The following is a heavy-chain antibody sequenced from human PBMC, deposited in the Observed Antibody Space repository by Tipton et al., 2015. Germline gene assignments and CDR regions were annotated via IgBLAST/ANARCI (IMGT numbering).Heavy chain of an antibody. CDR3: ACQDYDSLTRDYQTVDY. CDR2: ISHSGNT. J-gene: IGHJ4*02. CDR1: GDSISNYY. D-gene: IGHD3-9*01. V-gene: IGHV4-59*04. Sequence: TLSLTCTVSGDSISNYYWSWIRQPPGKGLEWIGSISHSGNTYYNPSLKSRVTMSRDTSKNQFSLKLTSVTAADTAVYYCACQDYDSLTRDYQTVDYWGQGTLVTVSS.